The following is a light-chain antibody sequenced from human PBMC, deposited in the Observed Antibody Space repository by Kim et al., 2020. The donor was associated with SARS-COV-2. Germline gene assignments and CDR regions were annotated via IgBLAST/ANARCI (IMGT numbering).Light chain of an antibody. CDR1: SGSIASNY. Sequence: NFMLTQPHSVSESPGKTVTISCTRSSGSIASNYVQWYQQRPGSAPTTVIYEDNQRPSGVPDRFSGSIDSSSNSASLTISGLKPEDEADYYCQSYDSSNQVFGGGTQLTVL. V-gene: IGLV6-57*03. CDR2: EDN. J-gene: IGLJ3*02. CDR3: QSYDSSNQV.